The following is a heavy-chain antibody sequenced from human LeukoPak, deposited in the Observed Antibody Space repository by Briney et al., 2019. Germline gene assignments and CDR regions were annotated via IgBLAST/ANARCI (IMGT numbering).Heavy chain of an antibody. CDR1: GFTFNIYG. CDR2: ITGNGGGI. D-gene: IGHD3-22*01. V-gene: IGHV3-23*01. CDR3: AKDLEFNYYDSSGYYSSIDY. J-gene: IGHJ4*02. Sequence: GGSLRLSCAASGFTFNIYGMNWVRQAPGKGLEWVSGITGNGGGIYYADSVKGRFTISRDNSKNTLYLQMNSLRAEDTAVYYCAKDLEFNYYDSSGYYSSIDYWGQGTLVTVSS.